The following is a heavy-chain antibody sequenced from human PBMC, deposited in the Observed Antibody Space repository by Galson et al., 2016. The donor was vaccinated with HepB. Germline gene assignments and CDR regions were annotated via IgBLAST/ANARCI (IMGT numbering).Heavy chain of an antibody. V-gene: IGHV3-53*01. CDR3: AVFIARVPS. J-gene: IGHJ5*02. D-gene: IGHD6-13*01. CDR1: GFTVSSNY. CDR2: MYFGDIT. Sequence: SLRLSCAASGFTVSSNYMSWVRQAPGRGLEWVSVMYFGDITYYADSVKGRFTISRDNSKNTLYLQMNRLRADDTAVYYCAVFIARVPSWGQGTLVTVSS.